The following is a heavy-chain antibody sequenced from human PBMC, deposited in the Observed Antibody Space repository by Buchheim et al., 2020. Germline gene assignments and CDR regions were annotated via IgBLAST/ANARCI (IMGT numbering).Heavy chain of an antibody. CDR2: IIPILGIA. CDR3: LGDSSGYAYYFDY. V-gene: IGHV1-69*02. Sequence: QVQLVQSGAEVKKPGSSVKVSCKASGGTFSSYTISWVRQAPGQGLEWMGRIIPILGIANYAQKFQGRVTITADKSTSTAYMELSSLRSADTAVYYFLGDSSGYAYYFDYWGQGTL. CDR1: GGTFSSYT. D-gene: IGHD3-22*01. J-gene: IGHJ4*02.